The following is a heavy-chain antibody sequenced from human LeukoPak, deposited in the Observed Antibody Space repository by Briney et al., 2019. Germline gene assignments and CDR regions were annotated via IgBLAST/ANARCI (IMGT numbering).Heavy chain of an antibody. CDR1: GYTFTSYY. J-gene: IGHJ4*02. D-gene: IGHD5-18*01. CDR2: INPSGGST. Sequence: ASVKVSCKASGYTFTSYYMHWVRQAPGQGLEWMGMINPSGGSTSYAQKFQGRVTMTRDTSTSTVYMELSSLRSEDTAVYYCARETVDTAMVDNWGQGTLVTVSS. CDR3: ARETVDTAMVDN. V-gene: IGHV1-46*01.